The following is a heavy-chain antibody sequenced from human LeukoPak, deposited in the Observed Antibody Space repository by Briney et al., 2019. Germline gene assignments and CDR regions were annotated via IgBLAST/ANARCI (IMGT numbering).Heavy chain of an antibody. V-gene: IGHV3-9*01. Sequence: PGRSLRLSCAASGFTFDDYAMHWVRQAPGKGLEWVSGISWNSGSIGYADSVKGRFTISRDNSKNSLYLQMNSLRTEDTALYYCAKGDSSESFDYWGQGTLVTVSS. D-gene: IGHD3-22*01. J-gene: IGHJ4*02. CDR1: GFTFDDYA. CDR2: ISWNSGSI. CDR3: AKGDSSESFDY.